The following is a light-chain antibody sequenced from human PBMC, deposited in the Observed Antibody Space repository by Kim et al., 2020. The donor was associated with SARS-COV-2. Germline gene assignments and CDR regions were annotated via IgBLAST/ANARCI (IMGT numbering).Light chain of an antibody. CDR3: QQRSNWYT. CDR1: QNISGY. J-gene: IGKJ2*01. V-gene: IGKV3-11*01. Sequence: RSVSPGERATLSCRASQNISGYLAWYQQRPGQAPRLLIDGASTRATGIPARFSGSGSGTDFTLTISSLEPEDFAVYYCQQRSNWYTFGQGTKLEI. CDR2: GAS.